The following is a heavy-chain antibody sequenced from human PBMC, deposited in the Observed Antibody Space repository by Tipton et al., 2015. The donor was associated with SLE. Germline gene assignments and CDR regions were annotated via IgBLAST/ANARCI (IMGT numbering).Heavy chain of an antibody. CDR3: ARSHPVVAAEILDS. CDR2: IRAYNGYT. J-gene: IGHJ4*02. CDR1: GYIFSTYG. D-gene: IGHD2-15*01. V-gene: IGHV1-18*01. Sequence: QVQLVQSGPEVKEPGASVKVSCKASGYIFSTYGFSWVRQAPGQGLEWLGSIRAYNGYTIYAQRLQGRITVTTDTSTGTAYMELTSLRSDDTAVYYCARSHPVVAAEILDSWGQGILVSVSS.